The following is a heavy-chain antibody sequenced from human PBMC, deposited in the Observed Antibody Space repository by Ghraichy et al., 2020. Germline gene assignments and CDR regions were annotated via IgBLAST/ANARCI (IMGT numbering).Heavy chain of an antibody. J-gene: IGHJ4*02. D-gene: IGHD2/OR15-2a*01. V-gene: IGHV4-59*01. CDR1: GGSIGSYY. Sequence: SETLSLTCTVSGGSIGSYYWSWIRQPPGKGLERIGYIYYSGSTNFNPSLKIRLTMSAETSKSQFSLKLSSVTAADTAVYYCARDAPASNNNYFDYWGQGALVTVSP. CDR2: IYYSGST. CDR3: ARDAPASNNNYFDY.